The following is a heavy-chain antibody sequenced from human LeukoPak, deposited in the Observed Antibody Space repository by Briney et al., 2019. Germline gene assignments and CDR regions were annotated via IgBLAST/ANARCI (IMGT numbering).Heavy chain of an antibody. CDR2: IKQDGSEK. V-gene: IGHV3-7*01. Sequence: GGSLRLSCAASGFTFSSYWMSWVRQAPGKGLEWVANIKQDGSEKYYVDFVKGRFTISRDNAKNSLYLQMNSLRAEDTAVYYCARDRMGLGIAVAGPGRGGFDYWGQGTLVTVSS. D-gene: IGHD6-19*01. J-gene: IGHJ4*02. CDR1: GFTFSSYW. CDR3: ARDRMGLGIAVAGPGRGGFDY.